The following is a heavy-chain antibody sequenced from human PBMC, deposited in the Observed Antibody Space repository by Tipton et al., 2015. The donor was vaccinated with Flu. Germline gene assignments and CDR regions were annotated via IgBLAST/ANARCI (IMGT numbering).Heavy chain of an antibody. CDR2: IYTSGST. V-gene: IGHV4-61*02. CDR1: GGSISSGSYY. J-gene: IGHJ3*01. CDR3: ARDARGCTNGVCYPQ. D-gene: IGHD2-8*01. Sequence: TLSLTCTVSGGSISSGSYYWSWIRQPAGKGLEWIGRIYTSGSTNYNPSLKSRVTISVDTSKNQFSLKLSSVTAADTAVYYCARDARGCTNGVCYPQWGQGTMVTVSS.